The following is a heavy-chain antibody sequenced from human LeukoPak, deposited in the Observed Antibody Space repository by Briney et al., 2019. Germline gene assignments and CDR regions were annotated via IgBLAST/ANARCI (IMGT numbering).Heavy chain of an antibody. D-gene: IGHD4-23*01. CDR2: ISYDGSNK. Sequence: GGSLRLSCAASGFIFSSYVIHWVRQAPGKGLEWVAVISYDGSNKYYADFVKGRFTISRDNSKNTMYLQMNSLRADDTAVYYCARDRGDYGGTFDYWGQGTLVTVSS. CDR1: GFIFSSYV. CDR3: ARDRGDYGGTFDY. V-gene: IGHV3-30-3*01. J-gene: IGHJ4*02.